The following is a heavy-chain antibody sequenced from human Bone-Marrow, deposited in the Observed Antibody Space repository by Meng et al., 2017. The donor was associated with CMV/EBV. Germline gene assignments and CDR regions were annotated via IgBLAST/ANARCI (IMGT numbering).Heavy chain of an antibody. CDR1: GGTFSSYT. V-gene: IGHV1-69*04. CDR2: IIPILGIA. D-gene: IGHD3-10*01. Sequence: SVKVSCKASGGTFSSYTISWVRQAPGQGLEWMGRIIPILGIANYAQKFQGRVTITADKSTSTAYMELSSLSSEDTAVYYCARDKRYCGAGSYIYYYYGMDVWGQGTTVTVSS. CDR3: ARDKRYCGAGSYIYYYYGMDV. J-gene: IGHJ6*02.